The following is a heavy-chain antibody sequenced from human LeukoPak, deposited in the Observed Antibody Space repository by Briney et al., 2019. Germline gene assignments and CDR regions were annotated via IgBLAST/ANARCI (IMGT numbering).Heavy chain of an antibody. D-gene: IGHD6-19*01. V-gene: IGHV3-74*01. J-gene: IGHJ4*02. CDR3: ARIETYSSGWYDAFFDY. CDR2: IKTDGSST. Sequence: GGSLRLSCAASGFTFSSYWMHWVRQAPGKGLVWVSHIKTDGSSTNYAESVKGRFTISRDNAKNTVYLQMNSLRAEDTAVYYGARIETYSSGWYDAFFDYWGQGTLVTVSS. CDR1: GFTFSSYW.